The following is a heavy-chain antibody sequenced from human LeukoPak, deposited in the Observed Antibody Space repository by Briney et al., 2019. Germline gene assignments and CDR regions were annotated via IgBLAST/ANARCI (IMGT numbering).Heavy chain of an antibody. CDR3: ARRSRETADFDY. CDR1: GGSISSSSYY. V-gene: IGHV4-39*01. Sequence: SETLSLTCTVSGGSISSSSYYWGWIRQPPGKGLEWIGSIYYSGSTYYNPSLKSRVTISVATSKNQFSLKLSSVTAADTAVYYCARRSRETADFDYWRQGTLVTVSS. J-gene: IGHJ4*02. D-gene: IGHD5-18*01. CDR2: IYYSGST.